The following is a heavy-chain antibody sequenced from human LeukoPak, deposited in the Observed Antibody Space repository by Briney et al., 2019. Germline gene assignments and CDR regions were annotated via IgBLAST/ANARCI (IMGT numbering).Heavy chain of an antibody. Sequence: SQTLSLTCTVSGGSICSSSYYWGWIRQPPGKGLEWIGSIYYSGSTYYNPSLKSRVTLSVDTSKNQFSLKLSSVTAADTAVYYCARVVSGSNANFDYWGQGTLVTVSS. J-gene: IGHJ4*02. CDR3: ARVVSGSNANFDY. CDR2: IYYSGST. D-gene: IGHD1-26*01. CDR1: GGSICSSSYY. V-gene: IGHV4-39*07.